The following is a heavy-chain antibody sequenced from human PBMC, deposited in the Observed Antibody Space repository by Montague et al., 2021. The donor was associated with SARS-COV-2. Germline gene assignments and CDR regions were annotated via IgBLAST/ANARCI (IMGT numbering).Heavy chain of an antibody. J-gene: IGHJ2*01. Sequence: SETLSLTCAVSGGSFSGFSWNWIRQPPGKGLQWIGEINPSGSPNYTPSLKSRVTISADTSENQFSLRLTSVTAADTAVYYCARDFRLQLWQTNYYFGLWGRGTLVSVSS. CDR2: INPSGSP. CDR3: ARDFRLQLWQTNYYFGL. CDR1: GGSFSGFS. V-gene: IGHV4-34*01. D-gene: IGHD5-18*01.